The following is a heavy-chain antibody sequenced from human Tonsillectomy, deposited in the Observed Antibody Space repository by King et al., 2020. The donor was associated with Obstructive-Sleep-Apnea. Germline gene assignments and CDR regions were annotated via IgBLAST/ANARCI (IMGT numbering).Heavy chain of an antibody. J-gene: IGHJ5*02. CDR2: INPNSGGT. D-gene: IGHD2-2*01. V-gene: IGHV1-2*02. CDR1: GYTFTGYY. Sequence: QLVQSGAEVKKPGASVKVSCKASGYTFTGYYMHWVRQAPGQGLEWRGWINPNSGGTNYAQKFQGRVTMTRDTSISTAYMELSRLRSDDTAVYYCARDLGYCSSTSCYNWFDPWGQGTLVTVSS. CDR3: ARDLGYCSSTSCYNWFDP.